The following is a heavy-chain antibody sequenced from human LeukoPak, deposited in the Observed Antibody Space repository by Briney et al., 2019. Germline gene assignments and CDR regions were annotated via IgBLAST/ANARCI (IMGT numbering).Heavy chain of an antibody. CDR3: ARGQVYYDYVWGSYRYTNDAFDI. J-gene: IGHJ3*02. Sequence: SETLSLTCTVSGGSISSSSYYWGWIRQPPGKGLEWIGSIYYSGSTYYNPSLKSRVTISVDTSKNQFSLKLSSVPAADTAVYYCARGQVYYDYVWGSYRYTNDAFDIWGQGTMVTVSS. V-gene: IGHV4-39*01. CDR1: GGSISSSSYY. CDR2: IYYSGST. D-gene: IGHD3-16*02.